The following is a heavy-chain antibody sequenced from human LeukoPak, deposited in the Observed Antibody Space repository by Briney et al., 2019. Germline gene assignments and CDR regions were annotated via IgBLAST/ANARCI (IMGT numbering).Heavy chain of an antibody. CDR3: AKRTIFGVEDTEFDY. J-gene: IGHJ4*02. D-gene: IGHD3-3*01. V-gene: IGHV3-23*01. CDR1: GFTFSSYA. CDR2: ISGSGSTT. Sequence: GGSLRLSCAAYGFTFSSYAMSWDRQAAGNGREWVSSISGSGSTTYAADSVKGGITTSRDNSKNALYLQMNSPRAEDTAVYYCAKRTIFGVEDTEFDYWGQGTLVTVSS.